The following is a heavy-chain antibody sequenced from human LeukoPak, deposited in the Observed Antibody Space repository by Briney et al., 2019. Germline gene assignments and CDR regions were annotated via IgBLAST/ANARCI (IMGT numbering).Heavy chain of an antibody. Sequence: GRSLRLSCAASGFTFSTYAMHWVRQNPGKGLEWVAVILYDGTNKYYADSVKGRFTISRDNSKNTLFLQMNSLRAEDTAVYYCAHGAMYQLDYWGQGTLVIVSS. CDR3: AHGAMYQLDY. V-gene: IGHV3-30*04. CDR1: GFTFSTYA. J-gene: IGHJ4*02. D-gene: IGHD2-2*01. CDR2: ILYDGTNK.